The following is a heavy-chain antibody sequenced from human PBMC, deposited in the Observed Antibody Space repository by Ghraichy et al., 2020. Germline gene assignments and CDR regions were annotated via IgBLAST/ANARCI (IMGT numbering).Heavy chain of an antibody. Sequence: GGSLRLSCAASNFIFSNFAMNWVRQAPGKGLDWVAMISGTGGSIYNADSVKSRFTISRDNSKNTLYLQMNSLRAEDTAVYFCAKARGSSGWYGMDVWGQGTTVTVSS. V-gene: IGHV3-23*01. D-gene: IGHD6-19*01. J-gene: IGHJ6*02. CDR1: NFIFSNFA. CDR3: AKARGSSGWYGMDV. CDR2: ISGTGGSI.